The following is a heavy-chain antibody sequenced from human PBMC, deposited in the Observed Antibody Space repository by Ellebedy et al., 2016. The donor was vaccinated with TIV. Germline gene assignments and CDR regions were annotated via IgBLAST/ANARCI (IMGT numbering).Heavy chain of an antibody. CDR1: GFTFSSYS. V-gene: IGHV3-21*01. CDR3: ARDLDKSSGWYGGAAY. J-gene: IGHJ4*02. D-gene: IGHD6-19*01. Sequence: PGGSLRLSCAGAGFTFSSYSMTWVRQAPGKGLEWISSIDSSSSYIYYADSVKGRFTVSRDNSMTTVYLEMNSLRAEDTALYYCARDLDKSSGWYGGAAYWGQGTQVTVSS. CDR2: IDSSSSYI.